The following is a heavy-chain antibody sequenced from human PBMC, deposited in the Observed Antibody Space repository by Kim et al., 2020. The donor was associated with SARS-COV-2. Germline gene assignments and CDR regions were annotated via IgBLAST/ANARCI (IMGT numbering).Heavy chain of an antibody. CDR2: IDSAGDP. V-gene: IGHV3-13*05. J-gene: IGHJ4*02. D-gene: IGHD1-26*01. CDR3: ARGRVGAISFDY. CDR1: GFTFSSYD. Sequence: GGSLRLSCAASGFTFSSYDMHWVRRTTGKGLEWVSAIDSAGDPYYPGSVKGRFTISRENAKSSLYLQMNSLRVGDTAVYYCARGRVGAISFDYWGQGTLVTVSS.